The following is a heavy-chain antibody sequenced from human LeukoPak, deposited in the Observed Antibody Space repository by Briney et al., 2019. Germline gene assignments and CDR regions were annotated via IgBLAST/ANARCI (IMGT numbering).Heavy chain of an antibody. CDR2: ISGSGGST. CDR3: ARGPRVDFKLDY. CDR1: GFTFSSYA. Sequence: PGGSLRLSCAASGFTFSSYAMSWVRQAPGKGLEWASAISGSGGSTYYADSVKGRFTISRDNAKNSLYLQMNSLRAEDTAVYYCARGPRVDFKLDYWGQGTLVTVSS. V-gene: IGHV3-23*01. D-gene: IGHD3/OR15-3a*01. J-gene: IGHJ4*02.